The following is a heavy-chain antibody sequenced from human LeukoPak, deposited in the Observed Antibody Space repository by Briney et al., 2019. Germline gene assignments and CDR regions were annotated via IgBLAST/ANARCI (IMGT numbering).Heavy chain of an antibody. CDR3: ARAQVVPAPGDP. J-gene: IGHJ5*02. D-gene: IGHD2-2*01. CDR2: ISAYNGNT. Sequence: ASVKVSCKASGYSFTGYYIHWVRQAPGQGLEWMGWISAYNGNTNYAQKLQGRVTMTTDTSTSTAYMELRSLRSDDTAVYYCARAQVVPAPGDPWGQGTLVTVSS. V-gene: IGHV1-18*04. CDR1: GYSFTGYY.